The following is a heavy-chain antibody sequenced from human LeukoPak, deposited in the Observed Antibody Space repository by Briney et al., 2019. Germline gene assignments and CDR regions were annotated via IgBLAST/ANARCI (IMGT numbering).Heavy chain of an antibody. CDR1: GGSISSSSYY. CDR2: IYYSGST. V-gene: IGHV4-39*01. CDR3: ASGPLITMIVVVIQGAFDI. D-gene: IGHD3-22*01. J-gene: IGHJ3*02. Sequence: SETLSLTCTVSGGSISSSSYYWGWIRQPPGKGLEWIGSIYYSGSTYYNPSLKSRVTISVDTSKNQFSLKLSSVTAADTAVYYCASGPLITMIVVVIQGAFDIWGQGTMVTVSS.